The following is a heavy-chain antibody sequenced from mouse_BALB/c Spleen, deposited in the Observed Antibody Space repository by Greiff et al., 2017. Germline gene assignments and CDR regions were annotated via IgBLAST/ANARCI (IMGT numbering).Heavy chain of an antibody. CDR1: GYSITSDYA. D-gene: IGHD2-1*01. CDR2: ISYSGST. CDR3: ARRTIYYGNYPWYFDV. J-gene: IGHJ1*01. V-gene: IGHV3-2*02. Sequence: EVKLMESGPGLVKPSQSLSLTCTVTGYSITSDYAWNWIRQFPGNKLEWMGYISYSGSTSYNPSLKSRISITRDTSKNQFFLQLNSVTTEDTATYYCARRTIYYGNYPWYFDVWGAGTTVTVSS.